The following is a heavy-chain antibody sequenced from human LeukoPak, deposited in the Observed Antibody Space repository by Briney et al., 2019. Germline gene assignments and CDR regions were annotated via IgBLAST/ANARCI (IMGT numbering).Heavy chain of an antibody. CDR2: IKQDGSQR. CDR1: GFTVSSNY. J-gene: IGHJ3*02. V-gene: IGHV3-7*01. CDR3: ARAVGATSWDDASDI. Sequence: GGSLRLSCAASGFTVSSNYMSWVRQAPGKGLEWVANIKQDGSQRYYVDSVKGRFTISRDNAENSLYLQMYSLRAEDTAVYYCARAVGATSWDDASDIWGQGTMVTVSS. D-gene: IGHD1-26*01.